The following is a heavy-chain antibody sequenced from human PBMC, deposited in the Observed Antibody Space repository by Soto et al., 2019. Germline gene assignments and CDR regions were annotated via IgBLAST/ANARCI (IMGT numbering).Heavy chain of an antibody. CDR2: LSGNTGAT. D-gene: IGHD1-1*01. Sequence: ASVKVSCKASGYTFANYGISWVRPAPGQGLEWMGWLSGNTGATNFAPKVQDRITMTLDTSTGVASLTLRSLRSDDTAIYYCVRDLKYLRVTGNWSDSWGQGTLVTVSS. CDR3: VRDLKYLRVTGNWSDS. CDR1: GYTFANYG. V-gene: IGHV1-18*04. J-gene: IGHJ5*01.